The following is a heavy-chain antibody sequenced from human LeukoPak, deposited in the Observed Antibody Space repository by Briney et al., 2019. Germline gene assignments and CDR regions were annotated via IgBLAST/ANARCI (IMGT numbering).Heavy chain of an antibody. D-gene: IGHD3-16*01. Sequence: SETLSLTCTVSGGSISSSSYYWGWIRQPPGKGLEWIGSIYYSGSTYYNPSLKSRVTISVDTSKNQFSLKLSSVTAADTAVHYCARVERDDYVWGNAWFDPWGQGTLVTVSS. J-gene: IGHJ5*02. CDR3: ARVERDDYVWGNAWFDP. CDR1: GGSISSSSYY. V-gene: IGHV4-39*07. CDR2: IYYSGST.